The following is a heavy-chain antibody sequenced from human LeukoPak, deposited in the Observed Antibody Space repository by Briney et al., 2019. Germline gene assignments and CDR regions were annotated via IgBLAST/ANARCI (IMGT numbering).Heavy chain of an antibody. J-gene: IGHJ1*01. V-gene: IGHV3-30*03. Sequence: GGSLRLSCAASGFTFSSYGMHWVRQAPGKGLEWVALISYDGSNKHYADSVKGRFTISRDNSKNTVHLQMNSLRAEDTAVYYCTRDLTVATIRTPLQHWGQGTLLTVSS. CDR1: GFTFSSYG. D-gene: IGHD5-12*01. CDR3: TRDLTVATIRTPLQH. CDR2: ISYDGSNK.